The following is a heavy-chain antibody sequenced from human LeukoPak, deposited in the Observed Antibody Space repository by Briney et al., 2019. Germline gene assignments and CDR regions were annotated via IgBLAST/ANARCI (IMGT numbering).Heavy chain of an antibody. CDR2: IYTSGSP. J-gene: IGHJ3*01. D-gene: IGHD3-22*01. Sequence: SETLSLTCTVSGGYISSHYWSWIRQPAGGGMEWIGRIYTSGSPNYNPSLKSRVTMSIDTSKNQFFLNLTSVTAADTAVYYCARDRSGSSSYYSAFDFWGRGTMVTVSS. V-gene: IGHV4-4*07. CDR3: ARDRSGSSSYYSAFDF. CDR1: GGYISSHY.